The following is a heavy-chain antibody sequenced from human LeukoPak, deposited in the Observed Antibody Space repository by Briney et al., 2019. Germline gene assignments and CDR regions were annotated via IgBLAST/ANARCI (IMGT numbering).Heavy chain of an antibody. Sequence: SETLSLTCTVSGGSISSGGYYWSWIRQHPGKGLEWIGYIYYSGSTYYNSSLKSRVTISVDTSKNQFSLKLSSVTAADTAVYYCARDPWAARRGYGMDVWGQGTTVTVSS. J-gene: IGHJ6*02. D-gene: IGHD6-6*01. V-gene: IGHV4-31*03. CDR1: GGSISSGGYY. CDR2: IYYSGST. CDR3: ARDPWAARRGYGMDV.